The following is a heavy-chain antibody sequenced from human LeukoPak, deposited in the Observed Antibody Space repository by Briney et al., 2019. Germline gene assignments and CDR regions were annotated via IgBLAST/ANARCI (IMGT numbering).Heavy chain of an antibody. CDR2: IYYSGST. CDR1: GGSFNTYY. Sequence: LETLSLTCTVSGGSFNTYYWSWIRQPPGKGLEWLGYIYYSGSTNYNPSLKSRVTISVDTSKNQFSLKLSSVTAADAAVYYCARVITVRGVIFDYWGQGTLVTVSS. J-gene: IGHJ4*02. D-gene: IGHD3-16*01. CDR3: ARVITVRGVIFDY. V-gene: IGHV4-59*01.